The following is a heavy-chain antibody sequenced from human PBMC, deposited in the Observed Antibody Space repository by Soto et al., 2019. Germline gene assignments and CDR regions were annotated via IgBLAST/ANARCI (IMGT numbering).Heavy chain of an antibody. CDR2: ISGSGGST. CDR3: AKSSRWEPRAFDY. J-gene: IGHJ4*02. Sequence: PGGSLSLSCAASGFTFSSYAMSWVRQTPGKGLEWVSAISGSGGSTYYADSVKGRFTISRDNSKNTLYLQMNSLRAEDTAVYYCAKSSRWEPRAFDYWGQGTLVTVSS. CDR1: GFTFSSYA. V-gene: IGHV3-23*01. D-gene: IGHD1-26*01.